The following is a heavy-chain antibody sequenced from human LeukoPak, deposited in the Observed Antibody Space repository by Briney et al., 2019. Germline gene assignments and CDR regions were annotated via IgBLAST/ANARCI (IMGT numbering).Heavy chain of an antibody. CDR3: ATGVLLWFGGTPGNDY. J-gene: IGHJ4*02. CDR1: GYTLTELS. D-gene: IGHD3-10*01. CDR2: FDPEDGET. Sequence: GASVKVSCKVSGYTLTELSMHWVRQAPGKGLEWMGSFDPEDGETIYAQKFQGRVTMTEDTSTDTAYMELSSLRSEDTAVYYCATGVLLWFGGTPGNDYWGQGTLVTVSS. V-gene: IGHV1-24*01.